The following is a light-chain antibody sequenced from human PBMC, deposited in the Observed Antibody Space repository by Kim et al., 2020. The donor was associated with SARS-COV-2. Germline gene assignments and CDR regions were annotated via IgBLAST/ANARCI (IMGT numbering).Light chain of an antibody. Sequence: VDWGHTVRITCQGDSLRSYYATWYQQKPGQAPILVIYGKNNRPSGIPDRFSGSSSGNTASLTITGTQAGDEADYYCNSRDSNDNVVFGGGTQLTVL. CDR1: SLRSYY. J-gene: IGLJ2*01. CDR3: NSRDSNDNVV. CDR2: GKN. V-gene: IGLV3-19*01.